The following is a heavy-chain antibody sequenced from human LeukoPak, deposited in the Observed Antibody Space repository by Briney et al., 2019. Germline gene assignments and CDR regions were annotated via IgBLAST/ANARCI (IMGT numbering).Heavy chain of an antibody. J-gene: IGHJ3*02. Sequence: GGSLRLSCAASGLTISSYSMNWVRQAPGKGLGWVSSIGSTSTSIYYADSVKGRFTISRDNAKNSLYLQMNSLRAEDTAVYYCAREGYGDYVQAFDIWGQGTMVTVSS. D-gene: IGHD4-17*01. V-gene: IGHV3-21*01. CDR1: GLTISSYS. CDR2: IGSTSTSI. CDR3: AREGYGDYVQAFDI.